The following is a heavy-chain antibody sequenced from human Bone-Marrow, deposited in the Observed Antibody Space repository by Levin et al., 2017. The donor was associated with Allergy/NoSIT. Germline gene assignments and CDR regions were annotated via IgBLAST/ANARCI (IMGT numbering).Heavy chain of an antibody. CDR3: AREIVPPGYYYYYYMDV. D-gene: IGHD2/OR15-2a*01. CDR1: GGSSRGSNC. CDR2: ICHSGIT. J-gene: IGHJ6*03. Sequence: SETLSLTCAVSGGSSRGSNCWSWVRQPPGKGLEWIGEICHSGITTYTPSLRSRVTMSTDKSKNQFSLKLTSVTAADTAVYYCAREIVPPGYYYYYYMDVWGKGTTVTVSS. V-gene: IGHV4-4*02.